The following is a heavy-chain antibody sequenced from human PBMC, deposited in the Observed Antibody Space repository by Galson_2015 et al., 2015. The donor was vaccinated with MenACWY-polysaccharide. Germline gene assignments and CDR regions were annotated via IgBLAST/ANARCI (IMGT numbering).Heavy chain of an antibody. Sequence: LSLTCTVSGGSVSRASYYWSWIRQPAGKGLEWVGRIYTSGSTSYNPSLKSRVTISIDTAKNKFSLKLSSVTAADTAVYYCARDCVERGSSFGCLFPWGQGTLVTVSS. CDR2: IYTSGST. CDR1: GGSVSRASYY. CDR3: ARDCVERGSSFGCLFP. D-gene: IGHD5-18*01. J-gene: IGHJ5*02. V-gene: IGHV4-61*02.